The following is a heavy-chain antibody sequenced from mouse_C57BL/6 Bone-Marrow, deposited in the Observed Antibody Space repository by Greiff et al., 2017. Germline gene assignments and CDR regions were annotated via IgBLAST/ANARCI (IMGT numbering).Heavy chain of an antibody. Sequence: QVQLQQPGAELVMPGASVKLSCKASGYTFTSYWMHWVKQRPGQGLEWIGEIDPSDSYTNYNQKFKGKSTLTVDKSSSTAYMQLSSLTSEDSAVYYCARSTGSSYDFDYWGQGTTLTVSS. D-gene: IGHD1-1*01. J-gene: IGHJ2*01. CDR3: ARSTGSSYDFDY. V-gene: IGHV1-69*01. CDR2: IDPSDSYT. CDR1: GYTFTSYW.